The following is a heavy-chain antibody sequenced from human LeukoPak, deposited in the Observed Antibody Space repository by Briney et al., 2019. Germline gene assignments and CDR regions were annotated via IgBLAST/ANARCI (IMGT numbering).Heavy chain of an antibody. CDR1: GFTFSSYA. V-gene: IGHV3-23*01. CDR2: ISGSGGST. J-gene: IGHJ4*02. CDR3: AKGTEWELLHYFDY. D-gene: IGHD1-26*01. Sequence: GGSLRLSCAASGFTFSSYAMSWVRQAPGKGLEWVSAISGSGGSTYYADSVKGRFTISRDNSKNTLYLQMNSLRAEDTAVYNCAKGTEWELLHYFDYWGQGTLVTVSS.